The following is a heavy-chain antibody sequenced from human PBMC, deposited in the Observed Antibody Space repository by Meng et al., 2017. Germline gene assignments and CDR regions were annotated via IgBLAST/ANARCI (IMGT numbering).Heavy chain of an antibody. CDR2: ISGSGGST. J-gene: IGHJ2*01. V-gene: IGHV3-23*01. CDR1: GFTFSSYA. CDR3: AKVRNNYDSSGYYWGDWYFDL. Sequence: GESLKISCAASGFTFSSYAMSWVRQAPGKGLEWVSAISGSGGSTYYADSVKGRFTISRDNSKNTLYLQMNSLRAEDTAVYYCAKVRNNYDSSGYYWGDWYFDLWGLGTLVTVSS. D-gene: IGHD3-22*01.